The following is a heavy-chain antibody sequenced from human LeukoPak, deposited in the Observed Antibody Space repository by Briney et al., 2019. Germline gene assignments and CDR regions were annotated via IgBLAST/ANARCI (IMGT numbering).Heavy chain of an antibody. D-gene: IGHD3-3*01. J-gene: IGHJ6*02. V-gene: IGHV1-18*01. Sequence: GASVKVSCKASGYTFTSYGISWVRQAPGQGLEWMGWISAYNGNTNYAQKLQGRVTMTTDTSTSTAYMELRSLRSDDTAVYYCARDRLNYDFWSGYLAYYYYYGMDVWGQGTTVTVSS. CDR2: ISAYNGNT. CDR1: GYTFTSYG. CDR3: ARDRLNYDFWSGYLAYYYYYGMDV.